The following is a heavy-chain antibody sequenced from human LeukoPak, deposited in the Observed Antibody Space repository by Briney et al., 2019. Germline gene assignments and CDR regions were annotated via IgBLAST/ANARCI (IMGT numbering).Heavy chain of an antibody. J-gene: IGHJ3*02. CDR2: ISAYNGNA. D-gene: IGHD1-26*01. CDR1: GYTFTGYY. Sequence: ASVKVSCKASGYTFTGYYMHWVRQAPGQGLEWMGWISAYNGNANYAQKLQGRVTMTTDTSTSTAYMELRSLRSDDTAVYYCARASGSFLRTYAFDIWGQGTMVTVSS. CDR3: ARASGSFLRTYAFDI. V-gene: IGHV1-18*04.